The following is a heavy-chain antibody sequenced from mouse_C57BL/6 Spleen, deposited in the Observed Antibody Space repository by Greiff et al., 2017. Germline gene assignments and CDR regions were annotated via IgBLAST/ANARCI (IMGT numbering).Heavy chain of an antibody. V-gene: IGHV1-64*01. J-gene: IGHJ4*01. D-gene: IGHD1-1*01. CDR2: IHPNSGST. CDR3: ARVYYGSSYDYAMDY. CDR1: GYTFTSYW. Sequence: QVHVKQPGAELVKPGASVKLSCKASGYTFTSYWMHWVKQRPGQGLEWIGMIHPNSGSTNYNEKFKSKATLTVDKSSSTAYMQLSSLTSEDSAVYYCARVYYGSSYDYAMDYWGQGTSVTVSS.